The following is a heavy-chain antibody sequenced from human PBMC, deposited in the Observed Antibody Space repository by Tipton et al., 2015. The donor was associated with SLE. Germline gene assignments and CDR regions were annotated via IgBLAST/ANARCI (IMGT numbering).Heavy chain of an antibody. CDR1: GGSISGYY. CDR2: VYSSEDT. J-gene: IGHJ5*02. CDR3: ARGPGFCNGGNCQGDRRWFDP. D-gene: IGHD2-15*01. Sequence: LRLSCTVSGGSISGYYWSWIRQPPGEGLECIGYVYSSEDTHYNPSLKSRVSMSIDTSKNQFSLKVNSVTAADTAIYYCARGPGFCNGGNCQGDRRWFDPWGQGILISVSS. V-gene: IGHV4-59*01.